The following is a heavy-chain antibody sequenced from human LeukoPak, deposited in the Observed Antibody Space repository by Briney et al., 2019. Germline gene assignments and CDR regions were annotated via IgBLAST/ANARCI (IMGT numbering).Heavy chain of an antibody. V-gene: IGHV3-30*02. Sequence: PGGSLRLSCAASGFTFSSYSMNWVRQAPGKGLEWVAFIRYDGSNKYYADSVKGRFTISRDNSKNTLYLQMNSLRAEDTAVYYCAKGKSGSYYDDLFDYWGQGTLVTVSS. CDR3: AKGKSGSYYDDLFDY. CDR1: GFTFSSYS. J-gene: IGHJ4*02. D-gene: IGHD1-26*01. CDR2: IRYDGSNK.